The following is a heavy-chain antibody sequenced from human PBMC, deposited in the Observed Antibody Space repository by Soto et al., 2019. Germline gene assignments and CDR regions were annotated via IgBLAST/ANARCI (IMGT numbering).Heavy chain of an antibody. D-gene: IGHD6-13*01. CDR3: ARDSRYSSSWCS. CDR2: IWYDGSNK. Sequence: QVQLVESGGGVVQPGRSLRLSCAASGFTFSSYGMHWVRQAPGKGLEWVAVIWYDGSNKYYADSVKGRFTISRDNSKNTLYLQMNSLRAEDTAVYYCARDSRYSSSWCSWGQGTLVTVSS. V-gene: IGHV3-33*01. CDR1: GFTFSSYG. J-gene: IGHJ5*02.